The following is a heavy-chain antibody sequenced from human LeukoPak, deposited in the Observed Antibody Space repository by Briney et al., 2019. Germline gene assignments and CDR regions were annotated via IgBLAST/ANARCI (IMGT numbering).Heavy chain of an antibody. D-gene: IGHD6-6*01. CDR2: IYYSGNT. J-gene: IGHJ3*02. CDR1: GGSISSSSYY. CDR3: ARRLAGGAARGAFDI. Sequence: SETLSLTCTVSGGSISSSSYYWGWIRQPPGKGLEWFGSIYYSGNTYYNPSLKCRVTISVDTSKNQFSLKLSSVTAADTAVYYCARRLAGGAARGAFDIWGQGTMVTVSS. V-gene: IGHV4-39*01.